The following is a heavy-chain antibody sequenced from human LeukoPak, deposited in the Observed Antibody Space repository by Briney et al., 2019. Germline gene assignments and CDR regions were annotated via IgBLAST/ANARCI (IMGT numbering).Heavy chain of an antibody. CDR3: ARDTTEAYYYGMDV. CDR1: GFTFSSYS. D-gene: IGHD1-14*01. Sequence: PGGSLRLSCAASGFTFSSYSMTWVRQAPGKGLEWVSSISSSSSYIYYADSVKGRFTISRDNAKNSLYLQMNSLRAEDTAVYYCARDTTEAYYYGMDVWGQGTTVTVSS. J-gene: IGHJ6*02. V-gene: IGHV3-21*01. CDR2: ISSSSSYI.